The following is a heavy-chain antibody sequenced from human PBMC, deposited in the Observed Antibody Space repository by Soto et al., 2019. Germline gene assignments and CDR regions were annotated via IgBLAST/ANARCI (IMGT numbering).Heavy chain of an antibody. Sequence: QVQLVQSGAEVKKPGSSVKVSCKASGGTFSSYTISWVRQAPGQGLEWMGRTIPILGIANYAQKFQGRVTITADKSTSTAYMELSSLRSEDTAVYYCARGQHGGPLWFGELGWGQGTLVTVSS. V-gene: IGHV1-69*02. J-gene: IGHJ4*02. CDR2: TIPILGIA. CDR1: GGTFSSYT. D-gene: IGHD3-10*01. CDR3: ARGQHGGPLWFGELG.